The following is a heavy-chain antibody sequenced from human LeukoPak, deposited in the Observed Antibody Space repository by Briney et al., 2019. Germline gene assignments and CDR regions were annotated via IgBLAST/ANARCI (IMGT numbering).Heavy chain of an antibody. J-gene: IGHJ4*02. Sequence: ASVKVSCKASGGTFSSYTISWVRQAPGQGREWMGGIIPILGISNYAQKFLGRVTITADKSTSTAYMELSSLRSEDTAVYYCARDHPDTAMAPFDYWGQGTLVTVSS. V-gene: IGHV1-69*04. CDR1: GGTFSSYT. D-gene: IGHD5-18*01. CDR2: IIPILGIS. CDR3: ARDHPDTAMAPFDY.